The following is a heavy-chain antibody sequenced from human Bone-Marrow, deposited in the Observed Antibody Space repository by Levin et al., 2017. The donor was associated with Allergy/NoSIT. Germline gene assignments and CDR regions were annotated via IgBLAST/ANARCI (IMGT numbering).Heavy chain of an antibody. Sequence: PGGSLRLSCVASGFTFSDYEMNWVRQAPGKGLEWISYITTTSSTIHYADSVKGRFTVSRDNAKNSLYLQMSGLRAEDPAVYYCARGSHHSIFGLVIVDYFFDNWGQGALVTVSS. CDR2: ITTTSSTI. CDR3: ARGSHHSIFGLVIVDYFFDN. CDR1: GFTFSDYE. D-gene: IGHD3-3*02. J-gene: IGHJ4*02. V-gene: IGHV3-48*03.